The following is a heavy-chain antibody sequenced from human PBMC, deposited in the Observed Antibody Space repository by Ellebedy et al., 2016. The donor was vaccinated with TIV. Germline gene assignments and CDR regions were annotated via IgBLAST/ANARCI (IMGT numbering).Heavy chain of an antibody. CDR2: ISVHNDNT. J-gene: IGHJ4*02. CDR1: GYIFTNYG. Sequence: ASVKVSCXASGYIFTNYGITWVRQALGQGLEWMGWISVHNDNTKYAQKMRGRVTLTTDTSTGTAYMDLRSLRSDDTAVYYGAREASSFYESWGGDFWGPGTLVTVSS. V-gene: IGHV1-18*01. CDR3: AREASSFYESWGGDF. D-gene: IGHD2/OR15-2a*01.